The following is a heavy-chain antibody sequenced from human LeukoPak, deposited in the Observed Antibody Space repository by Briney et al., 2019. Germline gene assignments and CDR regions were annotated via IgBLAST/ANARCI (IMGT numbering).Heavy chain of an antibody. CDR2: ISAYSGNT. D-gene: IGHD3-22*01. J-gene: IGHJ4*02. CDR1: GYTFTGYY. CDR3: ARGYYDSSGYYY. V-gene: IGHV1-18*04. Sequence: GASVKVSCKASGYTFTGYYMHWVRQAPGQGLEWMGWISAYSGNTNYAQKLQGRVTMTTDTSTSTAYMELRSLRSDDTAVYYCARGYYDSSGYYYWGQGTLVTVSS.